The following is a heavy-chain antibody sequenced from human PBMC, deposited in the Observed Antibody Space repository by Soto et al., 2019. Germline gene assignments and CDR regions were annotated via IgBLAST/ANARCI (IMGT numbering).Heavy chain of an antibody. CDR3: ARLPWADYGGIFDP. Sequence: ASVKVSCKASGYTFTSYDINWVRQATGQGLEWMGWMNPNSGNTGYAQKFQGRVTMTRNTSISTAYMELSSLRSEDTAMYYCARLPWADYGGIFDPWGQGTLVTVSS. V-gene: IGHV1-8*01. CDR1: GYTFTSYD. J-gene: IGHJ5*02. D-gene: IGHD4-17*01. CDR2: MNPNSGNT.